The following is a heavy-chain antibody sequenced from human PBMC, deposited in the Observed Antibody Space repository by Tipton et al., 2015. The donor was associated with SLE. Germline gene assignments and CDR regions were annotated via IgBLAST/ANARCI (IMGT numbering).Heavy chain of an antibody. Sequence: TLSLTCDVSGYSISSGYYWGWIRQPPGKGLEWIGSIYHRGSTHYNPSLRSRVTISIDTSKSHFSLKLTSVTATDTAVYYCVRQRLWSDYWGQGNLVTVSS. J-gene: IGHJ4*02. CDR1: GYSISSGYY. D-gene: IGHD2-21*01. V-gene: IGHV4-38-2*01. CDR2: IYHRGST. CDR3: VRQRLWSDY.